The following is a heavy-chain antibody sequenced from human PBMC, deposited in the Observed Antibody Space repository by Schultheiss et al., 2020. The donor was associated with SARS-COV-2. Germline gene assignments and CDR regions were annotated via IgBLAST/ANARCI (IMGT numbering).Heavy chain of an antibody. Sequence: ASVKVSCKASGYTFNRYGSNWVRQATGQGLEWMGWMNPNSGNTGYAQKFQGRVTMTRNTSISTAYMELSSLRSEDTAVYYCARGDALLWFGESGFDYWGQGTLVTVSS. CDR2: MNPNSGNT. CDR3: ARGDALLWFGESGFDY. J-gene: IGHJ4*02. V-gene: IGHV1-8*01. D-gene: IGHD3-10*01. CDR1: GYTFNRYG.